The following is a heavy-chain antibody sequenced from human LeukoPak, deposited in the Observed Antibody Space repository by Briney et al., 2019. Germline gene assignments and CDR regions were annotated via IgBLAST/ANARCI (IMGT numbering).Heavy chain of an antibody. CDR3: ARRVYSSSWPIDY. CDR2: IYYSGST. CDR1: GGSISSSSYY. J-gene: IGHJ4*02. D-gene: IGHD6-13*01. Sequence: KPSETLSLTCTVSGGSISSSSYYWGWIRQPPGKGLEWIGSIYYSGSTYYNPSLKSRVTISVDTSKNQFSLKLSSVTAADTAVYYCARRVYSSSWPIDYWGQGTLVTVSS. V-gene: IGHV4-39*01.